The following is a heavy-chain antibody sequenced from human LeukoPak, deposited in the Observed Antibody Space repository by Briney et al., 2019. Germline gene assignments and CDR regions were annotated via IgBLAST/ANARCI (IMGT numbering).Heavy chain of an antibody. CDR3: ARDAYSSSPWYYFDY. CDR1: GDTFSSYT. J-gene: IGHJ4*02. Sequence: GASVKVSCKASGDTFSSYTISWLRQAPGQGLEWMGRIIPILGIANYAQKFQGRVTITADKSTSTAYMELSSLRSEDTAVYYCARDAYSSSPWYYFDYWGQGTLVTVSS. CDR2: IIPILGIA. D-gene: IGHD6-6*01. V-gene: IGHV1-69*04.